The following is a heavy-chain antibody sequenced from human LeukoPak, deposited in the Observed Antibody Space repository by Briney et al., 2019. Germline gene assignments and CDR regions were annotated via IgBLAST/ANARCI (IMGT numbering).Heavy chain of an antibody. J-gene: IGHJ4*02. CDR3: ARGKEEWLVLGVRYYFDY. CDR1: GGSFSGYY. V-gene: IGHV4-34*01. D-gene: IGHD6-19*01. Sequence: SETLSLTCAVYGGSFSGYYWSWIRHPPGKGLEWIGEINHSGSTNYNPSLKSRVTISVDTSKNQFSLKLSSVTAADTAVYYCARGKEEWLVLGVRYYFDYWGQGTLVTVSS. CDR2: INHSGST.